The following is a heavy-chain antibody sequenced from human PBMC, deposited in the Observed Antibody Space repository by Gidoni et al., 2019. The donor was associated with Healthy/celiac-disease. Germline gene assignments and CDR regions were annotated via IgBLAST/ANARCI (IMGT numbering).Heavy chain of an antibody. CDR2: IRGSVGSK. Sequence: EVQLLESGGGLVQPGGSPRLSCAASGFTFSSYAMSWVRQAPGKGLEWGSGIRGSVGSKYYADSVKGRFTISRDNSKNTLYLQRNSLRAEYTAVYYCAKDWDGESLFDYWGQGTLVTVSS. D-gene: IGHD3-10*01. CDR1: GFTFSSYA. V-gene: IGHV3-23*01. CDR3: AKDWDGESLFDY. J-gene: IGHJ4*02.